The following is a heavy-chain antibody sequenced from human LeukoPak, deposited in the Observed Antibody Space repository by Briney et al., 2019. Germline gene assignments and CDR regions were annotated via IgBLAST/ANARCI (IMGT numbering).Heavy chain of an antibody. CDR3: ARSRSGYYEDY. CDR2: IKRDGSEK. CDR1: GFTFNTYW. V-gene: IGHV3-7*01. J-gene: IGHJ4*02. D-gene: IGHD3-22*01. Sequence: PGGSLRLSCAASGFTFNTYWMAWVRQAPGKGLEWVANIKRDGSEKKYADSVKGRFTISRDNAKNSLSLQVNSLSAEDTAVYYCARSRSGYYEDYWGQGTLVTVSS.